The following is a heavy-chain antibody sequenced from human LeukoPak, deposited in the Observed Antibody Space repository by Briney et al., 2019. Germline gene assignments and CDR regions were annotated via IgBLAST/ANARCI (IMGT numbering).Heavy chain of an antibody. J-gene: IGHJ4*02. Sequence: KTGGSLRLSCAASGFTFSSYEMNWVRQAPGKGLEWIGSMFHSGSTYYNPSLKSRVTMSVDTSKNQFSLKLSSVTAADTAVYYCARVRYNWNRDFDYWGQGTLVTVSS. CDR1: GFTFSSYE. D-gene: IGHD1-20*01. CDR2: MFHSGST. V-gene: IGHV4-38-2*01. CDR3: ARVRYNWNRDFDY.